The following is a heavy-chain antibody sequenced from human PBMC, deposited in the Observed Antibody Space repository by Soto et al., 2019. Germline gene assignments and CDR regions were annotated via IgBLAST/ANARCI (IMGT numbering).Heavy chain of an antibody. CDR1: GFTFSSYG. Sequence: QVQLVESGGGVVQPGRSLRLSCAASGFTFSSYGMHWVRQAPGKGLEWVAVIWYDGSNKYYADSVKGRFTISRDNSKNTRYLQMNSLRAEDTAVYYCARDVVGATQYYFDYWGQGTLVTVSS. D-gene: IGHD1-26*01. CDR2: IWYDGSNK. CDR3: ARDVVGATQYYFDY. J-gene: IGHJ4*02. V-gene: IGHV3-33*01.